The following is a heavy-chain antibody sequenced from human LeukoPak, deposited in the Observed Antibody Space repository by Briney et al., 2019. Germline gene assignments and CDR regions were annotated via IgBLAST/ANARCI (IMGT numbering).Heavy chain of an antibody. Sequence: GGSLRLSCAASGFTFSSYAMSWVRQAPGKGLEWVSAISGSGGSTYYADSVKGRFTISRDNSKNTLYLQMNSLRAEDMAVYYCAKLYGSGSYYRKETLYYFDYWGQGTLVTVSS. V-gene: IGHV3-23*01. D-gene: IGHD3-10*01. CDR2: ISGSGGST. CDR1: GFTFSSYA. J-gene: IGHJ4*02. CDR3: AKLYGSGSYYRKETLYYFDY.